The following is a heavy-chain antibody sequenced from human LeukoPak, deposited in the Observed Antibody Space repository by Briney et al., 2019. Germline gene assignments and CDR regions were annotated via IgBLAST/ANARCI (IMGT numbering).Heavy chain of an antibody. Sequence: SDTLSLTCDGAGYSSSSGYDGGWIRDAPGKGLEWIVAIYHTGNAFYNPSLKGRGTISMRTSKHQFSLRLTSVTAADTAVYYCARHYYDSSGPHYKYGMDVWGQGTTVTVSS. V-gene: IGHV4-38-2*01. CDR3: ARHYYDSSGPHYKYGMDV. CDR1: GYSSSSGYD. D-gene: IGHD3-22*01. CDR2: IYHTGNA. J-gene: IGHJ6*02.